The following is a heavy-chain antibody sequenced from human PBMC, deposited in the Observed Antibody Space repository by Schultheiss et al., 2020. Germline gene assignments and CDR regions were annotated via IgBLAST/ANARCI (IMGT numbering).Heavy chain of an antibody. D-gene: IGHD3-10*01. Sequence: SETLSLTCAVSGGPISSYYWNWIRQPAGKGLEWIGRIYSSGSTNYNPSLKSRVTISVDTSKNQFSLKLSSVTAADTAVYYCARGRITMVRGVIRWFDPWGQGTLVTVSS. CDR2: IYSSGST. CDR3: ARGRITMVRGVIRWFDP. V-gene: IGHV4-4*07. CDR1: GGPISSYY. J-gene: IGHJ5*02.